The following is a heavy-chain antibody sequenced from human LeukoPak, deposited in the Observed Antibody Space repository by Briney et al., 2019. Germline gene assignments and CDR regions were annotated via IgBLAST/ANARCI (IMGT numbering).Heavy chain of an antibody. J-gene: IGHJ4*02. D-gene: IGHD4-11*01. V-gene: IGHV1-2*02. CDR3: ARDRCYSNYFDY. CDR1: GYTFTGYY. Sequence: ASVKVSCKASGYTFTGYYMHWGRQAPGQGGEWMGWINTNRGGTNYAQKFQGRVTMTRHTSISTAYLELSRLRSDDTAVYYCARDRCYSNYFDYWGQGTLVTVSS. CDR2: INTNRGGT.